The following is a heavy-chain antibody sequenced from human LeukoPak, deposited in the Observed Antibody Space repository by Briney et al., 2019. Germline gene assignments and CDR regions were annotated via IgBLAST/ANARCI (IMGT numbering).Heavy chain of an antibody. CDR1: GGSISSGGYY. Sequence: SQTLSLTCTVSGGSISSGGYYWSWIRQHPGKGLEWIGYIYYSGSTYYNPSLKSRVTISVDTPKNQFSLKLSSVTAADTAVYYCARGPPSNYFDYWGQGTLVTVSS. V-gene: IGHV4-31*03. CDR2: IYYSGST. J-gene: IGHJ4*02. CDR3: ARGPPSNYFDY.